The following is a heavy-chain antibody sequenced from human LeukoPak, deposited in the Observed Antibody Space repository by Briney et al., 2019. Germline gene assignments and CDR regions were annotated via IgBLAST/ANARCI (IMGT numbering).Heavy chain of an antibody. V-gene: IGHV4-34*01. CDR2: INHSGST. D-gene: IGHD2-2*01. Sequence: SETLSLTCAVYGGSFSGYYWSWIRQPSGKGLEWIGEINHSGSTNYNPSLKSRVTISVDTSKNQFSLKLSSVTAADTAVYYCARGRYCSSTSCYYNWFDPWGQGTLVTVSS. CDR1: GGSFSGYY. CDR3: ARGRYCSSTSCYYNWFDP. J-gene: IGHJ5*02.